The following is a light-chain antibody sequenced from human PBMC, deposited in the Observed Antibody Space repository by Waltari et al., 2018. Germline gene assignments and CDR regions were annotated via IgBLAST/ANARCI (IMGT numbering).Light chain of an antibody. CDR3: QVWDSSSDHPWV. CDR1: NIETKS. J-gene: IGLJ3*02. V-gene: IGLV3-21*04. Sequence: SYVLTQPPSMSVPPGETASISCGGYNIETKSVHWYQQRPGQAPVLVMYYDSDRPSGIHERFSCSNTGDTATLTISRIEAGDEADYYCQVWDSSSDHPWVFGGGTKLTVL. CDR2: YDS.